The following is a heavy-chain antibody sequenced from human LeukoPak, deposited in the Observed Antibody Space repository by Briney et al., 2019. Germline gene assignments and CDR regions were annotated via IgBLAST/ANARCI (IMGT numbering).Heavy chain of an antibody. D-gene: IGHD5-24*01. CDR1: GYTFTGYY. Sequence: GASVKVFCKASGYTFTGYYMHWVRQAPGQGLERMGWINPNSGGTNYAQKFQGRVTMTRDTSISTAYMELSRLRSDDTAVYYCARVRGVRWLQERDAFDIWGQGTMVTVSS. V-gene: IGHV1-2*02. CDR3: ARVRGVRWLQERDAFDI. J-gene: IGHJ3*02. CDR2: INPNSGGT.